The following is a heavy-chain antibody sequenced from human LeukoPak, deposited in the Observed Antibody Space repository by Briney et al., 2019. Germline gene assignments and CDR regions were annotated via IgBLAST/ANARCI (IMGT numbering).Heavy chain of an antibody. V-gene: IGHV4-38-2*01. CDR2: IYHSGST. J-gene: IGHJ4*02. CDR3: ASVDTRDFARFDY. Sequence: SETLSLTCAVSGYSISSGYYWVWIRQPPGKGLEWIGSIYHSGSTYYNPSLKSRVTISVDTSKNQFSLKLSSVTAADTAAYYCASVDTRDFARFDYWGQGTLVTVSS. CDR1: GYSISSGYY. D-gene: IGHD5-18*01.